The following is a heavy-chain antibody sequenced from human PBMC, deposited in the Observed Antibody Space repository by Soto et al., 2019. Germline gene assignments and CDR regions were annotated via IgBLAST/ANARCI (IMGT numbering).Heavy chain of an antibody. CDR1: GGSISSGDYY. CDR3: ARWWSGTRQGFDP. D-gene: IGHD3-3*01. J-gene: IGHJ5*02. CDR2: IYYSGST. Sequence: QVQLQESGPGLVKPSQILSLTCTVSGGSISSGDYYWSWIRRHPGKGLEWIGYIYYSGSTYYNPAIKSRVTTTVDTSKNQFSLNLSSVTAADTAVYYCARWWSGTRQGFDPWGQGTLVTVSS. V-gene: IGHV4-31*03.